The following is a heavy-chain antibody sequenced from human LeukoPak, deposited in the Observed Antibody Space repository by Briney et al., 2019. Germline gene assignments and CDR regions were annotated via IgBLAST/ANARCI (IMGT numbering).Heavy chain of an antibody. Sequence: GGSLRLSCAAPGFTFSSYAMTWVPQAPGKGLEWVSGISGSGGSTFYADSVKGRFTISRDNSKNTLYLQMNSLRAEDTAVYYCAKGGDGFYWGQGTLVTVSS. V-gene: IGHV3-23*01. CDR1: GFTFSSYA. J-gene: IGHJ4*02. D-gene: IGHD5-24*01. CDR2: ISGSGGST. CDR3: AKGGDGFY.